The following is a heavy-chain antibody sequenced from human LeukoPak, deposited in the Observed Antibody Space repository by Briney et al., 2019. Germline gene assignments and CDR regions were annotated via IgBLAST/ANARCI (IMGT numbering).Heavy chain of an antibody. J-gene: IGHJ4*02. D-gene: IGHD1-20*01. CDR2: ISGSGGST. CDR3: ARGYNWNDVQY. V-gene: IGHV3-23*01. Sequence: PGGSLRLSCAASGFTFSSYVMSWVRQAPGKGLEWVSAISGSGGSTYYADSVKGRFTISRDNSKNTLYLQMNSLRAEDTAVYYCARGYNWNDVQYWGQGTLVTVSS. CDR1: GFTFSSYV.